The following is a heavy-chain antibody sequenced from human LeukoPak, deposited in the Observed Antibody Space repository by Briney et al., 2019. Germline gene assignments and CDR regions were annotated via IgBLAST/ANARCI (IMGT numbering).Heavy chain of an antibody. Sequence: KPGGSLRLSCAASGFTFSNFAMTWVRQAPGKGLEWVSSIVGSSSTYYADSLKGRFTISRGNAKNSLYLQMNSLRAEDTAVYYCARIGAGSSRDYWGQGTLVTVSS. J-gene: IGHJ4*02. D-gene: IGHD6-13*01. CDR1: GFTFSNFA. CDR2: IVGSSST. V-gene: IGHV3-21*01. CDR3: ARIGAGSSRDY.